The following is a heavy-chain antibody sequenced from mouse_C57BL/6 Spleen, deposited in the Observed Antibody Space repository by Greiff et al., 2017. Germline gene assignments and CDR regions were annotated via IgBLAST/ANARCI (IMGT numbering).Heavy chain of an antibody. CDR3: ARPGTGTGFAY. V-gene: IGHV1-64*01. D-gene: IGHD4-1*01. CDR1: GYTFTSYW. Sequence: VQLQQPGAELVKPGASVKLSCKASGYTFTSYWMHWVKQRPGQGLEWIGMIHPNSGSTNYNEKFKSKATLTVDKSSSTAYMQLSSLTSEDSAVYYCARPGTGTGFAYWGQGTLVTVSA. J-gene: IGHJ3*01. CDR2: IHPNSGST.